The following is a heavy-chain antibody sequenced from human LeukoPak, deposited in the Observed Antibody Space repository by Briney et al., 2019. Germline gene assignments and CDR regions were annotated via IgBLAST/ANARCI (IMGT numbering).Heavy chain of an antibody. CDR2: ISGSGGST. V-gene: IGHV3-23*01. CDR3: ATWDIVVVPAASRPDAFDI. J-gene: IGHJ3*02. D-gene: IGHD2-2*01. Sequence: GGSLRLSCAASGFTFRSYAMSWVRQAPGKGLEWVSAISGSGGSTYYADSVKGRFTISRDNSKNTLYLQMNSLRAEDTAEYYCATWDIVVVPAASRPDAFDIWGQGTMVTVSS. CDR1: GFTFRSYA.